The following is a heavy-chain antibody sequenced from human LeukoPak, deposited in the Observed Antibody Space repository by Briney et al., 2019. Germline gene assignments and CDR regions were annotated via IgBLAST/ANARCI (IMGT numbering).Heavy chain of an antibody. CDR1: GGSMSSGDYY. D-gene: IGHD1-14*01. Sequence: TASETLSLTCTVSGGSMSSGDYYWRWIRQPPGKGLEWIGYIYYSGSTYYNPSLKSRVTISVDTSKNQFSLKLSSVTAADTAVYYCAREGTHDAFDIWGQGTMVTVSS. CDR3: AREGTHDAFDI. CDR2: IYYSGST. J-gene: IGHJ3*02. V-gene: IGHV4-30-4*08.